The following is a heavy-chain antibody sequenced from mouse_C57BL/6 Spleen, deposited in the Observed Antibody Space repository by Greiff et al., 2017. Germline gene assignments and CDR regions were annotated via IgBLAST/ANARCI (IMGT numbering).Heavy chain of an antibody. CDR3: ARRHYDYDAFDD. CDR1: GYTFTSYW. Sequence: QVQLQQPGAELVRPGSSVKLSCKASGYTFTSYWMHWVKQRPIQGLEWIGNIDPSDSETHYNQKFKDKATLTVDKSSSTAYMQLSSLTSEDSAVYYCARRHYDYDAFDDWGQGTTLTVSS. J-gene: IGHJ2*01. V-gene: IGHV1-52*01. D-gene: IGHD2-4*01. CDR2: IDPSDSET.